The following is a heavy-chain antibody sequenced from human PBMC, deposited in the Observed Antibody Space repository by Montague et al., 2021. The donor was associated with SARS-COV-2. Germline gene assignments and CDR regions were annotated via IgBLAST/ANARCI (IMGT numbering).Heavy chain of an antibody. CDR3: AKDFFMVQGLFDY. D-gene: IGHD3-10*01. CDR1: GFTFSSYA. V-gene: IGHV3-23*01. Sequence: SLRLSCAASGFTFSSYAMSWVRQAPGKGLEWVSAISGSGGSTYYADSVKGRFTISRDNSKNTLYLQMNSLRAEDTAAYYCAKDFFMVQGLFDYWGQGTLVTVSS. J-gene: IGHJ4*02. CDR2: ISGSGGST.